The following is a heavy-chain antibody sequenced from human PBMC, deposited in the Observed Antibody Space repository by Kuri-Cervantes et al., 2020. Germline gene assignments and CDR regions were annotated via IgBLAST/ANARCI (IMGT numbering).Heavy chain of an antibody. Sequence: GESLKISCAASGFTFSSYGMHWVRQAPGKGLEWVAVISYDGSNKYYADSVKGRFTISRDNSKNTLYLQMNSLRAEDTAVYCCAKLLGIQRWSGLSYWGQGTLVTVSS. CDR2: ISYDGSNK. CDR1: GFTFSSYG. CDR3: AKLLGIQRWSGLSY. D-gene: IGHD5-18*01. V-gene: IGHV3-30*18. J-gene: IGHJ4*02.